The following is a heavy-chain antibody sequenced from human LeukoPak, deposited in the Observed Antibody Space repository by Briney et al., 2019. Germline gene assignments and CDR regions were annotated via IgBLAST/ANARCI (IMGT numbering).Heavy chain of an antibody. V-gene: IGHV4-39*07. J-gene: IGHJ5*02. D-gene: IGHD2-2*01. CDR2: INHSGST. CDR1: GGSISSSSYY. CDR3: ARGGYCSSASCNYNWFDP. Sequence: SETLSLTCTVSGGSISSSSYYWGWIRQPPGEGLEWIGEINHSGSTNYNPSLKSRVTISVDTSKNQFSLKLSSVTAADTAVYYCARGGYCSSASCNYNWFDPWGQGTLVTVSS.